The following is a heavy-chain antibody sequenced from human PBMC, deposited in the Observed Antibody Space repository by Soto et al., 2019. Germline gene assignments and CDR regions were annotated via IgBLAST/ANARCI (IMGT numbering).Heavy chain of an antibody. CDR3: ARDRLRAVTTADGMDV. D-gene: IGHD4-17*01. J-gene: IGHJ6*02. CDR1: GGSVSSDVFY. Sequence: PSETRSLTCTVSGGSVSSDVFYWTWIRQRPGKGLEWIGFIYYSGTTYYNPSLKSRLTISVDTSKNQFSLRLTSATAADTAVYYCARDRLRAVTTADGMDVWGQGTTVTFSS. CDR2: IYYSGTT. V-gene: IGHV4-31*03.